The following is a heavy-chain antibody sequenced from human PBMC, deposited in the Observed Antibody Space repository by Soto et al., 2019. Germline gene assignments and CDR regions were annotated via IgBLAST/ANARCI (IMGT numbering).Heavy chain of an antibody. D-gene: IGHD6-13*01. J-gene: IGHJ4*02. CDR3: TTGLGQQLVVFDY. V-gene: IGHV3-15*01. Sequence: VQLVESGGDLVKPGRSLRLSCAASGFTFNNAWLSWVRQAPGKGLEWVGRIKSTINGGTTDYAAPVRGRFTISRDDSKNMLYLQMNDLKTEDTAVYYCTTGLGQQLVVFDYWGQGTLLTVSS. CDR1: GFTFNNAW. CDR2: IKSTINGGTT.